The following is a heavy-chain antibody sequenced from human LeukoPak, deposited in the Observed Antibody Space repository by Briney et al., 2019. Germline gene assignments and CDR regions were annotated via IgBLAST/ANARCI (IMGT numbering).Heavy chain of an antibody. CDR3: ARGAQGAAADGVDY. CDR2: ISAYNGNT. J-gene: IGHJ4*02. V-gene: IGHV1-18*01. D-gene: IGHD6-13*01. Sequence: ASVKVSCKASGYTFTSYGISWVRQAPGQGLEWMGWISAYNGNTNYAQKLQGRVTLTTDTSTSTAYMELRSLRSDDTAVYYCARGAQGAAADGVDYWGQGTLVTVSS. CDR1: GYTFTSYG.